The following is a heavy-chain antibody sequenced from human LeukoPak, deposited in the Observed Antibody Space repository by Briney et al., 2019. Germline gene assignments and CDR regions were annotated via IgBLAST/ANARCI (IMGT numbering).Heavy chain of an antibody. Sequence: ASVKVSCKASGYTFTGYYIHWVRQAPGQGPEWVGWINPNSGGTNYAQRFQGRVTMTRDTSISTAYMELTRLRSDDTRVYYCARDRDYYDSSGYYPLDYWGQGSLVTVSS. CDR2: INPNSGGT. CDR1: GYTFTGYY. J-gene: IGHJ4*02. D-gene: IGHD3-22*01. V-gene: IGHV1-2*02. CDR3: ARDRDYYDSSGYYPLDY.